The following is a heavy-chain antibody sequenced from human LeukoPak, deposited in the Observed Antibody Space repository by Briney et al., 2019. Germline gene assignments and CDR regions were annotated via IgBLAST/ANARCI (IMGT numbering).Heavy chain of an antibody. J-gene: IGHJ4*02. D-gene: IGHD6-13*01. CDR3: ARMTLPFSSSWYAIDY. CDR2: ISSSSSYI. Sequence: GGSLRLSCAASGFTFSSYSMNWVRQAPGKGLQWVSSISSSSSYIYYADSVKGRFTISRDNAKNSLYLQMNSLRAEDTAVYYCARMTLPFSSSWYAIDYWGQGTLVTVSS. CDR1: GFTFSSYS. V-gene: IGHV3-21*01.